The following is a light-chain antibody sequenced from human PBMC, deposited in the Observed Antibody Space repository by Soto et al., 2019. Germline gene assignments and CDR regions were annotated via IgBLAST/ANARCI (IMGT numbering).Light chain of an antibody. CDR3: QQYNNWPPGWRT. J-gene: IGKJ1*01. Sequence: EIVMTQSPATLSVSPGERATLSCRASQSVSSNLAWYQQKPGQAPRLLIYGASTRATGIPARFSGSGSGTEFTLTISSLQSEDFAVYYCQQYNNWPPGWRTFGQGTKVEIK. CDR2: GAS. CDR1: QSVSSN. V-gene: IGKV3-15*01.